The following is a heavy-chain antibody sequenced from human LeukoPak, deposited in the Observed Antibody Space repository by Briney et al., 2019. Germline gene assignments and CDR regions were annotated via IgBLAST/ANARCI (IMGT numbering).Heavy chain of an antibody. V-gene: IGHV4-59*01. CDR2: IYYSGST. Sequence: SETPSLNCTVSGGSISDYWTWILQPPGKGLEWIGYIYYSGSTNYNPSLKSRVTISVDTSKNQFSLRLSSVTAADTAVYYCARLRGNYFPDYWGQGTLVTVSS. CDR1: GGSISDY. D-gene: IGHD4-11*01. J-gene: IGHJ4*02. CDR3: ARLRGNYFPDY.